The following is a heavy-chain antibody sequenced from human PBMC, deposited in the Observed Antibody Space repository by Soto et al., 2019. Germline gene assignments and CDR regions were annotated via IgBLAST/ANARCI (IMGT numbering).Heavy chain of an antibody. V-gene: IGHV1-8*01. J-gene: IGHJ3*02. Sequence: ASVKVSCKASGYTFTSYDINWVRQATGQGLERMGWMNPNSGNTGYAQKFQGRVTMTRNTSISTAYMELSSLRSEDTAVYYCARGRRATYYDFWSGPGYAFDIWGQGTMVTVSS. CDR2: MNPNSGNT. D-gene: IGHD3-3*01. CDR1: GYTFTSYD. CDR3: ARGRRATYYDFWSGPGYAFDI.